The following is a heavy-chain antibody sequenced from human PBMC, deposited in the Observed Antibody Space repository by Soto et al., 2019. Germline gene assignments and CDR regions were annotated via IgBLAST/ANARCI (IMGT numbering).Heavy chain of an antibody. J-gene: IGHJ4*02. V-gene: IGHV4-39*01. Sequence: SETLSLTCAVSGGSTSGSYYYWAWLRQSPGKGPEWIGSVFYTGFTSYNPSLESRVSVSVDTSKSQFSLKLSAVTAADTAVYYCATSQKGYNWNYFDHWGQGALVTVSS. CDR1: GGSTSGSYYY. CDR2: VFYTGFT. D-gene: IGHD1-20*01. CDR3: ATSQKGYNWNYFDH.